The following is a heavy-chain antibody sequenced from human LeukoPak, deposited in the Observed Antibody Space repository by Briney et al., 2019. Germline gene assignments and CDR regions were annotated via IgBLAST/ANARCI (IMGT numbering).Heavy chain of an antibody. D-gene: IGHD6-19*01. Sequence: TSETLSLTYTVSGGSISSGSYYWSWIRQPAGKGLEWIGRIYISGSTNYNPSLKSRVTISIDTSKNQFSLKLSSVTAADTAVYYCAREKGSIAVAGTWFDPWGQGTLVTVSS. CDR1: GGSISSGSYY. CDR2: IYISGST. CDR3: AREKGSIAVAGTWFDP. J-gene: IGHJ5*02. V-gene: IGHV4-61*02.